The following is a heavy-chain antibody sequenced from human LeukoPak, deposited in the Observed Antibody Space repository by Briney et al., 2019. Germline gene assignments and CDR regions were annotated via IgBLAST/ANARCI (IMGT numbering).Heavy chain of an antibody. CDR1: GGSFSGYY. Sequence: SETLSLTCAVYGGSFSGYYWSWIRQPPGKGLEWIGEINHSGSTNYNPSLKSRVTISVDTSKNQFSLKLSSVTAADTAVYYCARTGEAVPGNNWFDPWGQGTLVTVSS. V-gene: IGHV4-34*01. CDR2: INHSGST. D-gene: IGHD6-19*01. J-gene: IGHJ5*02. CDR3: ARTGEAVPGNNWFDP.